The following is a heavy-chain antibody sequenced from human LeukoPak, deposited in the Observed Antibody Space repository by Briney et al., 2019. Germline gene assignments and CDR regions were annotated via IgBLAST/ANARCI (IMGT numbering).Heavy chain of an antibody. D-gene: IGHD6-13*01. V-gene: IGHV3-7*01. CDR3: ARAITAVDSY. J-gene: IGHJ4*02. CDR1: GFTFSSYA. Sequence: GGSLRLSCAASGFTFSSYAMSWVRQAPGKGLEWVAGIDEDGTEKYYVESVKGRFTISRDNAKKSVYLQMNSLRADDTAVYYCARAITAVDSYWGQGTLVTVSS. CDR2: IDEDGTEK.